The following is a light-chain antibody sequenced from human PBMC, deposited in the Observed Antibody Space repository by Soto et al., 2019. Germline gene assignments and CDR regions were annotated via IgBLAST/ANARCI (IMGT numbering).Light chain of an antibody. CDR3: QQRSVWPIT. CDR1: QNIGTS. CDR2: DAS. Sequence: EIVLTQSPATLSSSPGQRATLSLMAGQNIGTSLVWSQQKPGQSPRLLIYDASHRATGVPARFSGSGSGTDFTLTISSLEPEDFAVYYCQQRSVWPITFGQGTRLEIK. V-gene: IGKV3-11*01. J-gene: IGKJ5*01.